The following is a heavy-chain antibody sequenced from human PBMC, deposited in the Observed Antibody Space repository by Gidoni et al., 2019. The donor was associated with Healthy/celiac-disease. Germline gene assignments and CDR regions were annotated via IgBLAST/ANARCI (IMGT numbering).Heavy chain of an antibody. CDR2: IRSKANSYAT. Sequence: EVQLVESGGGLVQPGGSLNLPCSASGFPFSGSAMPWVRQSSGQGWEWVGRIRSKANSYATAYAASVKGRFTISRDDSKNTAYLKMNSLKTEDTAVYYCTRLGTVTNDYWGQGTLVTVSS. D-gene: IGHD4-4*01. CDR1: GFPFSGSA. J-gene: IGHJ4*02. V-gene: IGHV3-73*02. CDR3: TRLGTVTNDY.